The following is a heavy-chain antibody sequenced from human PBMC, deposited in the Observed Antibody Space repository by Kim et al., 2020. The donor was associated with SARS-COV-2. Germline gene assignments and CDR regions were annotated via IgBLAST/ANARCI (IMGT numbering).Heavy chain of an antibody. J-gene: IGHJ6*01. CDR1: GFTFSSYA. Sequence: GGSLRLSCAASGFTFSSYAMHWVRQAPGKGLEWVAVISYDGSNKYYADSAKGRFTISRDNSKNTLYLQMNSLRAEDTAVYDCARDGYDFWSGYRGDYYYG. V-gene: IGHV3-30-3*01. D-gene: IGHD3-3*01. CDR2: ISYDGSNK. CDR3: ARDGYDFWSGYRGDYYYG.